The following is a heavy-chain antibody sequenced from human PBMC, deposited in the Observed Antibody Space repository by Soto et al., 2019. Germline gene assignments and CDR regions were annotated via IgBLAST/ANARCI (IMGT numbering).Heavy chain of an antibody. Sequence: SLRLSCAASGFTFSSYAMHWVRQAPGKGLEWVAVISYDGSNKYYADSVKGRFTISRDNSKNTLYLQMNSLRAEDTAVYYCARVSLLEWLSVFDYWGQETLVTVSS. CDR2: ISYDGSNK. CDR1: GFTFSSYA. CDR3: ARVSLLEWLSVFDY. D-gene: IGHD3-3*01. J-gene: IGHJ4*02. V-gene: IGHV3-30-3*01.